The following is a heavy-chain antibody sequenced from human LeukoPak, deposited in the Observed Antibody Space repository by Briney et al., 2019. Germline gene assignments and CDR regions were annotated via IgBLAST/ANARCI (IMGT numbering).Heavy chain of an antibody. CDR1: GYTFTSYD. CDR3: ARGLYSSSWASYYYYYMDV. CDR2: MNPNSGNT. J-gene: IGHJ6*03. D-gene: IGHD6-13*01. Sequence: ASVKVSCKASGYTFTSYDINWVRQATGQGLEWMGWMNPNSGNTGYAQKFQGRVTMTRNTSISTAYMELSSLRSEDTAVYYCARGLYSSSWASYYYYYMDVWGKGTTVTVSS. V-gene: IGHV1-8*01.